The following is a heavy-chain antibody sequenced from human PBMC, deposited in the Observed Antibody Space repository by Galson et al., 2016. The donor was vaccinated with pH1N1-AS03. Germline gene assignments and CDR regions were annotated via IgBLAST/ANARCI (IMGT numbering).Heavy chain of an antibody. V-gene: IGHV3-21*01. Sequence: SLRLSCAASGFTFSSYSMNWVRQAPGRGLEWVSSISSSVNYKYYADSVKGRFTVSRDNAMNSLYLQMNSLRAEDTALYYCARSRSPDYYDSSTYRPDAFDNRGQGTMVTVSS. J-gene: IGHJ3*02. CDR1: GFTFSSYS. D-gene: IGHD3-22*01. CDR3: ARSRSPDYYDSSTYRPDAFDN. CDR2: ISSSVNYK.